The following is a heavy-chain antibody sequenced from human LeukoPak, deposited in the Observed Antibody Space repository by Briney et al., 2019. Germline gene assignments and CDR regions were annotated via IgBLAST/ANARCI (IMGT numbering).Heavy chain of an antibody. CDR2: ISAYNGNT. Sequence: ASVKVSCKASGYTFTSYGISWVRQAPGQGLEWMGWISAYNGNTNYAQKLQGRVTMTTDTSTSTVYMELSSLRSEDTAVYYCASYASGLERRGEYYFDYWGQGTLVTVSS. V-gene: IGHV1-18*01. J-gene: IGHJ4*02. CDR3: ASYASGLERRGEYYFDY. CDR1: GYTFTSYG. D-gene: IGHD1-1*01.